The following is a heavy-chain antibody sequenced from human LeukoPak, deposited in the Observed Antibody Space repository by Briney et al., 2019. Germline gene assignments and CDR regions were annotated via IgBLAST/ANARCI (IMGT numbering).Heavy chain of an antibody. V-gene: IGHV3-74*01. Sequence: GGSLRLSCAASGFTFSYYWMHWVRQAPGKGLVWVSRINSEGTSTSFADSVKGRFTVSRDNAKNTLYLQMNSLRAEDTAVYYCARGIVEMATIPYYYYGMDVWGQGTTVTVSS. CDR3: ARGIVEMATIPYYYYGMDV. D-gene: IGHD5-24*01. CDR2: INSEGTST. CDR1: GFTFSYYW. J-gene: IGHJ6*02.